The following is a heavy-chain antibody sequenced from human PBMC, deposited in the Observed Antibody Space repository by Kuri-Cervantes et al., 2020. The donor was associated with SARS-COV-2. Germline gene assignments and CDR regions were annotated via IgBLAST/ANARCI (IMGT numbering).Heavy chain of an antibody. CDR3: ARAKTYYDFWSDH. CDR2: VNPNSGGT. D-gene: IGHD3-3*01. Sequence: ASVQVSCKASGYTFTGYYMHWVRQAPGQGLEWMGWVNPNSGGTNYAQKFQGRVTMTRDTSISTAYMELSSVGSEDTSVYYCARAKTYYDFWSDHWGQGTLVTVSS. CDR1: GYTFTGYY. V-gene: IGHV1-2*02. J-gene: IGHJ4*02.